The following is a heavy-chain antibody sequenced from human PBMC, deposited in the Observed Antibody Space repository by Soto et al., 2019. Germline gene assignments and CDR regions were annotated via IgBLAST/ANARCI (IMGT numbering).Heavy chain of an antibody. CDR1: GFTFTNHW. Sequence: EVQLVESGGGLVQPGGSLRLSCAATGFTFTNHWMHWVRQAPGKGLVWVSRINGDGTSTFYADSVKGRFAISRDDAMDTVYLQLSGLRGEDTAVYFCARGIQLRYGMNVLGQGTTGTVSS. D-gene: IGHD5-18*01. J-gene: IGHJ6*02. CDR3: ARGIQLRYGMNV. V-gene: IGHV3-74*01. CDR2: INGDGTST.